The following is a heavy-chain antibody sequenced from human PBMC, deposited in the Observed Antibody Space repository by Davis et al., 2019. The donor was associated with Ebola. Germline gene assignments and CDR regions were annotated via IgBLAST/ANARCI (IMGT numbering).Heavy chain of an antibody. V-gene: IGHV3-48*02. J-gene: IGHJ2*01. CDR2: NSSVSSTM. D-gene: IGHD4-17*01. Sequence: PGGSLRPPCAASGSTFITYHMNWVRQAPGKGSVWASHNSSVSSTMFYADSVKGRFTISRDNAKNSLYLQMNSLRDEDTAVYYCARDQYGWYFDLWGRGTLVTVSS. CDR1: GSTFITYH. CDR3: ARDQYGWYFDL.